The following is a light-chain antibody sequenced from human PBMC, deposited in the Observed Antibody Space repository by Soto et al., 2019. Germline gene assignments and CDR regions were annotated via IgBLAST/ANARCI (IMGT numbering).Light chain of an antibody. J-gene: IGKJ1*01. CDR3: QQYGSAPWT. CDR1: QSFNSRY. CDR2: ATS. V-gene: IGKV3-20*01. Sequence: EIVLAQSPGTLSLSPGDRATLSCRASQSFNSRYLAWFQQRPGQAPRLLIYATSSRAADIPDRFSGSGSGTDFTLTINRLEPDDFAVYYCQQYGSAPWTFGQGTKVEIK.